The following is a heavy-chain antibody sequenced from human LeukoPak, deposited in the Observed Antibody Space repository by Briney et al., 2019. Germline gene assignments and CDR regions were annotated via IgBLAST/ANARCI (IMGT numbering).Heavy chain of an antibody. CDR3: ARLFTPRYCSTTSCYWKGWFDP. J-gene: IGHJ5*02. CDR2: IIPIFGTA. D-gene: IGHD2-2*01. V-gene: IGHV1-69*01. Sequence: ASVKVSCKASRGTFSSYAISWVRQAPGQGLEWMGGIIPIFGTANYAEKFQGRVTITADEFTSTAYMELSSLRSEDTAVYYCARLFTPRYCSTTSCYWKGWFDPWGQGTLVTVSS. CDR1: RGTFSSYA.